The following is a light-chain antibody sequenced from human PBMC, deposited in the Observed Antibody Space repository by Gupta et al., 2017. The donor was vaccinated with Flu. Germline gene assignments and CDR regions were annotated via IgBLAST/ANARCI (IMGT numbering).Light chain of an antibody. J-gene: IGKJ2*01. CDR3: HQYDIFPFT. CDR1: QDISRY. Sequence: DVQLTPTPSSLSLSVGDRVTFTCQASQDISRYLSWYQQRPGKAPKLLIYDTSNLAVGVPSRFSGSGSGTDFSFTISSLQPEDVATYYCHQYDIFPFTFGQGTRLDIK. CDR2: DTS. V-gene: IGKV1-33*01.